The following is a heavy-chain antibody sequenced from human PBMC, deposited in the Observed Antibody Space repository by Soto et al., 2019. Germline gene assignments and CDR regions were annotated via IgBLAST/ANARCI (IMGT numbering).Heavy chain of an antibody. J-gene: IGHJ3*02. CDR3: ARTYYGGKLAVPAFDI. CDR1: GFTFSSYS. CDR2: ISSSSTI. Sequence: GGSLRLSCAASGFTFSSYSMNWVRQAPGKGLEWVSYISSSSTIYYADSVKGRFTISRDNAKNSLYLQMNSLRDEDTAVYYCARTYYGGKLAVPAFDIWGQGTMVTVSS. V-gene: IGHV3-48*02. D-gene: IGHD4-17*01.